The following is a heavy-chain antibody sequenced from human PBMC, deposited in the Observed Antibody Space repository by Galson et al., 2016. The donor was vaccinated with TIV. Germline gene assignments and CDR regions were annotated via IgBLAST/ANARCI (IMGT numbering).Heavy chain of an antibody. CDR1: VSSISNGDYS. CDR3: ARVGLKYYYGLDV. Sequence: TLSLTCTVSVSSISNGDYSWSWIRQPPGKGPECIGYIYYSGNTNYKPSLESRVTISVDRPKNQFSLKLRSVTAADTAVYYCARVGLKYYYGLDVWGQGTTVTVSS. D-gene: IGHD3-16*01. V-gene: IGHV4-30-4*01. J-gene: IGHJ6*02. CDR2: IYYSGNT.